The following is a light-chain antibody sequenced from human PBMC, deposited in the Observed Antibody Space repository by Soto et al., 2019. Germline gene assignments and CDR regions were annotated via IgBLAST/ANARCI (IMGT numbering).Light chain of an antibody. CDR3: QQSASYPLT. J-gene: IGKJ5*01. CDR1: QSISNL. Sequence: DIKLNKSPSTLSARVGDRLTITCRASQSISNLLAWYQQRPGKAPKLLIFDASSLESGVPSRFSGSGSGTEFTLTISSLQPDDFTTYYCQQSASYPLTFCQGSLLE. CDR2: DAS. V-gene: IGKV1-5*01.